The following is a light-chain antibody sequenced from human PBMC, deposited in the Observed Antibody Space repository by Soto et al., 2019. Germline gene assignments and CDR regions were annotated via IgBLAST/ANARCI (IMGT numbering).Light chain of an antibody. CDR3: SSYAGSNNV. CDR1: SSDVGGYNY. CDR2: EVS. J-gene: IGLJ2*01. V-gene: IGLV2-8*01. Sequence: QSALTQPPSASGSPGQSVTISCTGTSSDVGGYNYVSWYQQYPGKAPKLMIYEVSKRPSGVPDRFSGSKSGNTASLTVSGLQAEDEAAYYCSSYAGSNNVFGGGTKLTVL.